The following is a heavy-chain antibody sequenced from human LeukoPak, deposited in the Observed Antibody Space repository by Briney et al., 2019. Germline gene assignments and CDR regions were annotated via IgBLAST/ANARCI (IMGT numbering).Heavy chain of an antibody. CDR1: GYTFTSFG. D-gene: IGHD1-26*01. Sequence: ASVKVSCKTSGYTFTSFGISWVRQAPGQGLEWMGWINAYNGNTNYAQKIQGRVTMTTDTSTSTAYMELNSLGSDDTAVYYCARDPRIVGSTPDWFDPWGQGTLVTVSS. J-gene: IGHJ5*02. V-gene: IGHV1-18*01. CDR3: ARDPRIVGSTPDWFDP. CDR2: INAYNGNT.